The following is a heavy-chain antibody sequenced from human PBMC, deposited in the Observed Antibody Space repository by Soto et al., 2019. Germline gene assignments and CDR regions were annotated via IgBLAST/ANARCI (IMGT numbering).Heavy chain of an antibody. CDR3: ARDYYDSSGYYYPYYYYYYGMDV. Sequence: PGGSLRLSCAASGFTFSSYAMSWVRRAPGKGLEWVSAISGSGGSTYYADSVKGRFTISRDNSKNTLYLQMNSLRAEDTAVYYCARDYYDSSGYYYPYYYYYYGMDVWGQGTTVTVSS. V-gene: IGHV3-23*01. CDR2: ISGSGGST. CDR1: GFTFSSYA. D-gene: IGHD3-22*01. J-gene: IGHJ6*02.